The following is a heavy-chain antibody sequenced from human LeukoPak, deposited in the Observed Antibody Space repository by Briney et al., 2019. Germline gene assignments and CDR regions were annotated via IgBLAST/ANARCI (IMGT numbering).Heavy chain of an antibody. V-gene: IGHV4-34*01. J-gene: IGHJ4*02. CDR3: AIAARGHLLTG. Sequence: SETLSLTCAVYGWSFSGYYWSWLRQPPGKGLEWIGEINHSGSTNYNPSLKSRVTISVDTSKNQFSLKLSSVTAADTAVYYCAIAARGHLLTGWGQGTLVTVSS. D-gene: IGHD3-9*01. CDR2: INHSGST. CDR1: GWSFSGYY.